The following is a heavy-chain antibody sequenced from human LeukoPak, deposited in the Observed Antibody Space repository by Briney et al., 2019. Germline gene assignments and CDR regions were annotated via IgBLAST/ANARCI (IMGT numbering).Heavy chain of an antibody. V-gene: IGHV3-23*01. CDR2: ISASGGST. J-gene: IGHJ4*02. D-gene: IGHD6-6*01. Sequence: GGSLRLSCAASGFTFSSSAMSWVRQVPGKGLEWVSGISASGGSTSYADSVKGRFTISRDNSKNTLYLQMNSLRAEDTAVYYCAKGAAAQQPSYYFDYWGQGTLVTVFS. CDR1: GFTFSSSA. CDR3: AKGAAAQQPSYYFDY.